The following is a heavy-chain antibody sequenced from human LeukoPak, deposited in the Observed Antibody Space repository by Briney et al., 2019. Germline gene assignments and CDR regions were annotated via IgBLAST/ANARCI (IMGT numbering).Heavy chain of an antibody. CDR2: IIPIFGTA. V-gene: IGHV1-69*13. CDR1: GGTFSSYA. Sequence: ASVKVSCEASGGTFSSYAISWVRQAPGQGLEWMGGIIPIFGTANYAQKFQGRVTITADESTSTAYMELSSLRSEDTAVYYCARDGGGSGYWGRGYYYYMDVWGKGTTVTVSS. CDR3: ARDGGGSGYWGRGYYYYMDV. J-gene: IGHJ6*03. D-gene: IGHD3-22*01.